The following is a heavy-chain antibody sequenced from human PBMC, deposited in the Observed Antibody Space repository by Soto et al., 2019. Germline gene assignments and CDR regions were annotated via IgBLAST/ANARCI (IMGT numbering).Heavy chain of an antibody. V-gene: IGHV3-33*01. Sequence: GESLRLSCAASGFTFSSYGMHWVRQAPGKGLEWVAVIWYDGSNKYYADSVKGRFTISRDNSKNTLYLQMNSLRAEDTAVYYCARVACGYDCSYYYYGMDVWGQGTTVTVSS. J-gene: IGHJ6*02. CDR1: GFTFSSYG. CDR2: IWYDGSNK. D-gene: IGHD5-12*01. CDR3: ARVACGYDCSYYYYGMDV.